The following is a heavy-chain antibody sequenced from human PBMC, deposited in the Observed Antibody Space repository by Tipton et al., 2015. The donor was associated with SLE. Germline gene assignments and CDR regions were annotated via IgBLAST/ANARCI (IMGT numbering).Heavy chain of an antibody. J-gene: IGHJ4*02. Sequence: TLSLTCSVSGDSFRSYYWSWIRQPAGKGLEWIGHISTSGSSNFNPSLKSRVTMSLDTSKNQFSLRLSSVTAADTAAYYCARWGGRYLTFDYWGQGALVTVSS. D-gene: IGHD3-10*01. CDR3: ARWGGRYLTFDY. CDR2: ISTSGSS. V-gene: IGHV4-4*07. CDR1: GDSFRSYY.